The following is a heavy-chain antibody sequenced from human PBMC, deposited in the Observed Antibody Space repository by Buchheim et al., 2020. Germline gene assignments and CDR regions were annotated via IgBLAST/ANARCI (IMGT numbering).Heavy chain of an antibody. J-gene: IGHJ6*03. CDR3: ARVRNYYDSSGYYRPSYYYYYMDV. CDR2: ISSSGSTI. CDR1: GFTFSDYY. Sequence: QVQLVESGGGLVKPGGSLRLSCAASGFTFSDYYMSWIRQAPGKGLEWVSYISSSGSTIYYADSVKGRFTISRDNAKNSLYLQMNSLRAEDTAVYYCARVRNYYDSSGYYRPSYYYYYMDVWGKGTT. V-gene: IGHV3-11*01. D-gene: IGHD3-22*01.